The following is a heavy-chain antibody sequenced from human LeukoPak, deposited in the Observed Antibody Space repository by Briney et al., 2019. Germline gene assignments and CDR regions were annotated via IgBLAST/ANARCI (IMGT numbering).Heavy chain of an antibody. CDR1: GGSISNYY. D-gene: IGHD5-18*01. Sequence: SETLSLTCTVSGGSISNYYWSWIRQPPGKGLEWIGEINHSGSTNYNPSLKSRVTISVDTSKNQFSLKLSSVTAADTAVYYCASFLLSYGLDYWGQGTLVTVSS. V-gene: IGHV4-34*01. J-gene: IGHJ4*02. CDR2: INHSGST. CDR3: ASFLLSYGLDY.